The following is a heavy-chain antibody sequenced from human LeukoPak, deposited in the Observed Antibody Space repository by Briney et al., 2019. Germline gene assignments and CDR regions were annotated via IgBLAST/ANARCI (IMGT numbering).Heavy chain of an antibody. CDR2: IKHSGSN. Sequence: SETLSLTCAVYGVSFSGYYLSWVRQPPGKGLEWVGEIKHSGSNNYNPSLKRRVPISVSTYKNKFSPKLSSVTAADAAVYYCERISVVWNGGHDYWGQGTLVTVAS. CDR3: ERISVVWNGGHDY. J-gene: IGHJ4*02. V-gene: IGHV4-34*01. CDR1: GVSFSGYY. D-gene: IGHD1-1*01.